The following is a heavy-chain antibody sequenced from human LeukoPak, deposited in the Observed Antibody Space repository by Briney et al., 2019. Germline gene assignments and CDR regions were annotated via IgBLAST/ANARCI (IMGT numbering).Heavy chain of an antibody. J-gene: IGHJ6*02. V-gene: IGHV1-8*01. CDR1: GYTFTSYD. CDR2: MNPNSGNT. Sequence: GASVNVSCTASGYTFTSYDINWVRQATGQGLEWMGWMNPNSGNTGYAQKFQGRVTMTRNTSISTAYMELSSLRSEDTAVYYCARGLGAPSYYYYYYGMDVWGQGTTVTVSS. CDR3: ARGLGAPSYYYYYYGMDV. D-gene: IGHD3-10*01.